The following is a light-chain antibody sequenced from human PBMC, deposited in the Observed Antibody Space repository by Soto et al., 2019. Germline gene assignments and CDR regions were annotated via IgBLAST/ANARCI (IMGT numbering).Light chain of an antibody. V-gene: IGLV2-18*01. J-gene: IGLJ1*01. CDR2: EVS. CDR3: SLYRSSTTLV. CDR1: SSDIGVYNR. Sequence: SALTQPPSVSGSPGQSGTISCTGTSSDIGVYNRVSWYQQPPGTAPKLMIYEVSNRPSGVPDRFSGSKSGNTASLTISGLQAEDEADYYCSLYRSSTTLVFGTGTKVTVL.